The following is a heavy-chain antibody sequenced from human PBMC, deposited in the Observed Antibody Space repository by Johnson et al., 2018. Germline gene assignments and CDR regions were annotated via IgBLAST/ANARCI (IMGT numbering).Heavy chain of an antibody. CDR3: AKDWELASIGTGGYFHH. J-gene: IGHJ1*01. Sequence: VQLVESGGGLVQPGGSLRLSCAASGFTFSSYAMSWVRQAPGKGLEWVSAIRGSGGSTYYADSVKGRFTTSRENSKNTLYLQMNSLRAEDTAVYYCAKDWELASIGTGGYFHHWGQGTLVTVSA. D-gene: IGHD3-10*01. V-gene: IGHV3-23*04. CDR1: GFTFSSYA. CDR2: IRGSGGST.